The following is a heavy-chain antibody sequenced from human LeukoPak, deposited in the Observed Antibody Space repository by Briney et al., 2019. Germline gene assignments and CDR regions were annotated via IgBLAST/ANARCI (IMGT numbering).Heavy chain of an antibody. V-gene: IGHV5-51*01. CDR2: IYLGGSDT. CDR3: ARRAPDAFDI. J-gene: IGHJ3*02. CDR1: GYGFTNSW. Sequence: GESLKISCKGSGYGFTNSWIAWVRQMPGKGLEWMGIIYLGGSDTTYSPSFQGQVTVSADKSISTAYLQWRSLKASDTAMYYCARRAPDAFDIWGQGTMVTVSS.